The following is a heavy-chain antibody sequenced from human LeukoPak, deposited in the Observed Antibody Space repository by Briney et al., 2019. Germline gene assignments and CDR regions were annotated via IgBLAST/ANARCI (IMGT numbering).Heavy chain of an antibody. D-gene: IGHD6-6*01. Sequence: GGSLRLSCAASGFTFSSYEMNWVRQAPGKGLEWVSYISSSSSIYYGDSVKGRFTMSRDNAKNSLYLQMNSLRAEDTAVYYCAREYSSSSGRCFDPWGQGTLVTVSS. V-gene: IGHV3-48*03. CDR1: GFTFSSYE. CDR3: AREYSSSSGRCFDP. J-gene: IGHJ5*02. CDR2: ISSSSSI.